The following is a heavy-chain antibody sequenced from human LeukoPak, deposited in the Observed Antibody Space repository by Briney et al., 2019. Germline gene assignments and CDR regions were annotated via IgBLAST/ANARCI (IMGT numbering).Heavy chain of an antibody. D-gene: IGHD5-12*01. CDR1: GYTFTVYY. CDR3: ARVSTPYSGYGSLDY. V-gene: IGHV1-2*02. Sequence: ASVTVSCKASGYTFTVYYMHWVRQAPGQGLEWMGWINPNSGGTNYAQKFQGRVTMTRDTSISTAYMELSRLRSDDTAVYYCARVSTPYSGYGSLDYWGQGTLVTVSS. CDR2: INPNSGGT. J-gene: IGHJ4*02.